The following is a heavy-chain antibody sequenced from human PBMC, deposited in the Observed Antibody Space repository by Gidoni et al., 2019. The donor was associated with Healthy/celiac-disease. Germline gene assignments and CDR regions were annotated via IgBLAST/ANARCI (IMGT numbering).Heavy chain of an antibody. J-gene: IGHJ4*02. V-gene: IGHV1-24*01. D-gene: IGHD3-22*01. Sequence: QVQLVQSGAEVKKPGASVKVSCKVSGYTLTELSMHWVRQAPGKGLEWMGGFDPEDGETIYAQKFQGRVTMTEDTSTDTAYMELSSLRSEDTAVYYCATGVYDSSGYQLDFDYWGQGTLVTVSS. CDR2: FDPEDGET. CDR3: ATGVYDSSGYQLDFDY. CDR1: GYTLTELS.